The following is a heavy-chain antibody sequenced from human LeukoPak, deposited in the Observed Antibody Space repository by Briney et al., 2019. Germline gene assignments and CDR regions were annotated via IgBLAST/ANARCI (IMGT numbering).Heavy chain of an antibody. CDR2: IYYSGST. D-gene: IGHD3-10*01. CDR3: ARLLLWFGELGDEGGVHFDY. CDR1: GGSISSYY. J-gene: IGHJ4*02. Sequence: SETLSLTCTVSGGSISSYYWSWIRQPPGKGLEWIGYIYYSGSTNYNPSLKSRVTISVDTSKNQFSLKLSSVTAADTAVYYCARLLLWFGELGDEGGVHFDYWGQGTLVTVSS. V-gene: IGHV4-59*01.